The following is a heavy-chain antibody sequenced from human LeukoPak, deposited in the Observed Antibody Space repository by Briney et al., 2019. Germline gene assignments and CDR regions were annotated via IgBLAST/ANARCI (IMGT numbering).Heavy chain of an antibody. Sequence: PSETLSLTCAVYGGSFSGYYWSWIRQPPGKGLEWIGEINHSGSNNYNPSLKSRVTISVDTPKNQFSLELSSVTAADTAVYYCANCYDSSTFLWGQGTLVTVSS. CDR2: INHSGSN. V-gene: IGHV4-34*01. J-gene: IGHJ4*02. CDR1: GGSFSGYY. D-gene: IGHD3-22*01. CDR3: ANCYDSSTFL.